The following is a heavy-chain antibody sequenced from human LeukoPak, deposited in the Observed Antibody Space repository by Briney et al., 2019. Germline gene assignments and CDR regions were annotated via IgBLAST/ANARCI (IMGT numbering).Heavy chain of an antibody. D-gene: IGHD3-3*01. V-gene: IGHV4-30-4*08. Sequence: SWVRQPPGKGLEWIGYIYYSGSTYYNPSLKSRVTISVDTSKNQFSLKLSSVTAADTAVYYCARSALGLFDPWGQGTLVTVSS. J-gene: IGHJ5*02. CDR2: IYYSGST. CDR3: ARSALGLFDP.